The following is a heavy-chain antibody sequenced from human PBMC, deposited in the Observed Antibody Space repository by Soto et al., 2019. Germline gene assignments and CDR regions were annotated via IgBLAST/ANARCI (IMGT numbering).Heavy chain of an antibody. J-gene: IGHJ4*02. CDR1: GYTFTSYG. Sequence: QVQLVQSGAEVKKPGASVKVSCKAYGYTFTSYGISWVRQAPGQGLEWMGWISGYNGNTHDAQKLQGRVTMTTDSSTSTAYMELRSLRSDDTAVYYCARDLVVSGPFDYWVQGTLVTVSS. D-gene: IGHD2-2*01. CDR3: ARDLVVSGPFDY. CDR2: ISGYNGNT. V-gene: IGHV1-18*01.